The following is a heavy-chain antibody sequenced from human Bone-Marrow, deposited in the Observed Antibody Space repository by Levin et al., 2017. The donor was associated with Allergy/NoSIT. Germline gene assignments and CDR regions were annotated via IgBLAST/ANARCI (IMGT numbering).Heavy chain of an antibody. V-gene: IGHV6-1*01. CDR3: ARGKHSAFDF. J-gene: IGHJ4*02. Sequence: SQTLSLTCAISGDTVSSNDIAWNWIRQSPSRGFEWLGRTYYRSRWYNEYAASVKSRIIINLDTSNNQFSLLLNSVTPEDTAVYYCARGKHSAFDFWGQGTLVSVSS. CDR2: TYYRSRWYN. CDR1: GDTVSSNDIA. D-gene: IGHD5-18*01.